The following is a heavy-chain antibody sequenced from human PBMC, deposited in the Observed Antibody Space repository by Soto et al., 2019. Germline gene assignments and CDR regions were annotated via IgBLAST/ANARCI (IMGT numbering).Heavy chain of an antibody. CDR3: ARQTASGYYDSSGYYYDAFDI. CDR2: IYYSGST. V-gene: IGHV4-39*01. J-gene: IGHJ3*02. D-gene: IGHD3-22*01. CDR1: GGSISSSSYY. Sequence: QLQLQESGPGLVKPSETLSLTCTVSGGSISSSSYYWGWIRQPPGKGLEWIGSIYYSGSTYYNPSLKSRVTISVDTSKNQFSLKLSSVTAADTAVYYCARQTASGYYDSSGYYYDAFDIWGQGTMVTVSS.